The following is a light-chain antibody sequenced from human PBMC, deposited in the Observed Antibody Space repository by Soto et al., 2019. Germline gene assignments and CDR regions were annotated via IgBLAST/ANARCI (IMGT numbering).Light chain of an antibody. CDR2: AAS. J-gene: IGKJ4*01. CDR1: QSISSY. CDR3: QQSYSTPRT. Sequence: DIQMTQSPSSLPASVGDRVTITCRASQSISSYLNWYQQKPGKAPKLLIYAASSLQSGVPSRFSGSGSGTEFTLTISSLQPEDFATYYCQQSYSTPRTFGGGTKVEIK. V-gene: IGKV1-39*01.